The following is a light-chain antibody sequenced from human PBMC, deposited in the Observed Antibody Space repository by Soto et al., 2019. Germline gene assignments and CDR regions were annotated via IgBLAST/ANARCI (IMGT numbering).Light chain of an antibody. CDR1: SSDVGNNNY. V-gene: IGLV2-14*03. CDR2: DVT. Sequence: QSALTQPASVSGSPGQSITISCTGTSSDVGNNNYVSWYQHNPGRAPKVMICDVTNRPSGVSNRFSGSKSGNTASLTISGFEAEDEADYYCSSFTGSSYVFGTGTKLTVL. CDR3: SSFTGSSYV. J-gene: IGLJ1*01.